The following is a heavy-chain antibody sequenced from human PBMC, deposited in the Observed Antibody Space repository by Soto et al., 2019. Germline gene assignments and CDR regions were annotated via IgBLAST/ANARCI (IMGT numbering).Heavy chain of an antibody. V-gene: IGHV3-7*04. CDR1: GFTFSSYW. D-gene: IGHD4-17*01. CDR3: ARGDYVYYYYYGMDV. CDR2: IKQDGSEK. Sequence: EVQLVESGGGLVQPGGSLRLSCAASGFTFSSYWMSWVRQAPGKGLEWVANIKQDGSEKYYVDSVKGRFTISRDNAKNSLYLQMNNLRAEDTAVYYCARGDYVYYYYYGMDVWGPGTTVTVSS. J-gene: IGHJ6*02.